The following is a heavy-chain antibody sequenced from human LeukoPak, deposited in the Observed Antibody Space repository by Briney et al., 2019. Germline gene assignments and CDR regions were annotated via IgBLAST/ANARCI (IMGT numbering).Heavy chain of an antibody. V-gene: IGHV3-48*04. J-gene: IGHJ4*02. Sequence: GESLRLSCATSGFTFSTYSMNWVRQAPGKGLEWVSYINRSDSLYYADSVKGRFTISIDNAKNSLFLQMTSLRAEDTAVYYCARDRYCSSSSCYAGFDYWGQGTLVTVSS. D-gene: IGHD2-2*01. CDR2: INRSDSL. CDR1: GFTFSTYS. CDR3: ARDRYCSSSSCYAGFDY.